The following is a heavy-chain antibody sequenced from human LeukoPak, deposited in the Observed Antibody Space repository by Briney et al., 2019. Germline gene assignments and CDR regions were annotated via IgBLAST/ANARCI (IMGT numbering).Heavy chain of an antibody. J-gene: IGHJ4*02. CDR3: ARTHGYSYGYFDY. CDR2: FYYSGST. Sequence: PSETLSLTCTVSDGSISSSSYYWAWIRQPPGKGPEWIGSFYYSGSTYHNPSLKSRGTISGDTSKNQFSLKVSSVTAADTAVYYCARTHGYSYGYFDYWGQGTLVTVSS. D-gene: IGHD5-18*01. V-gene: IGHV4-39*01. CDR1: DGSISSSSYY.